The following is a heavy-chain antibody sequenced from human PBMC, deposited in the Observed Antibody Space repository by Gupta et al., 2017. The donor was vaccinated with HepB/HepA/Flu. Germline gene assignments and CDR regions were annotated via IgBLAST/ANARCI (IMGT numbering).Heavy chain of an antibody. J-gene: IGHJ4*02. CDR3: AKHSGVTRIGRYFDS. CDR2: LDNSGDYT. Sequence: EVQMLESGGGLVQSGGSLRLSCAASGFTFRSYAMSWFRQALGKGLEWVSALDNSGDYTYYADSAKGRFTISRDNSKGTLYLEMNSLTADDTAVYYCAKHSGVTRIGRYFDSWGQGTQVTVSS. D-gene: IGHD3-3*01. CDR1: GFTFRSYA. V-gene: IGHV3-23*01.